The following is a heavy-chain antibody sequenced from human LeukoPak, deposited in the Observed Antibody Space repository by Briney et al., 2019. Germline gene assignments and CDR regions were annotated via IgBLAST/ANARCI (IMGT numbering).Heavy chain of an antibody. V-gene: IGHV1-2*02. CDR1: GYTFTVYY. J-gene: IGHJ6*03. Sequence: GASVKVSFKASGYTFTVYYMHWVRQAPGQGLEWMGWINPNSGGTNYAQKFQGRVTMTRDTSISTAYMELSRLRSDDTAVYYCARCGGSCYYYYMDVWGKGTTVTVSS. D-gene: IGHD2-15*01. CDR2: INPNSGGT. CDR3: ARCGGSCYYYYMDV.